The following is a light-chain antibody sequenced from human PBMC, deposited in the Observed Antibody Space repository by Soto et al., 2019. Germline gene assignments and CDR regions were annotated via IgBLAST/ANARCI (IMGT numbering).Light chain of an antibody. Sequence: QSVLTQPPSVSAAPGQKVTISCSGTSSNIGSNYVSWYQHLPGTAPKLLIYDNNKRSSGIPDRFSGSQSGTSATLDIIGLQTGDEADYYCGTWDSGLSAVFGGGTKLTVL. CDR3: GTWDSGLSAV. CDR1: SSNIGSNY. V-gene: IGLV1-51*01. CDR2: DNN. J-gene: IGLJ2*01.